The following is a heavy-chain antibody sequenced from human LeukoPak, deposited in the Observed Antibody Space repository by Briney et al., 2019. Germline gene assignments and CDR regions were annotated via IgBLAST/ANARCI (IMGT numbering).Heavy chain of an antibody. Sequence: GGSLRLSCAASGFTFSSYWMSWVRQAPGKGLEWVANIKQDGSEKYYVDSVKGRCTISRDNAKNSLYLQMNSLRAEDTAVYYCASSAAGWWNWFDPWGQGTLVTVSS. CDR1: GFTFSSYW. CDR2: IKQDGSEK. V-gene: IGHV3-7*01. CDR3: ASSAAGWWNWFDP. D-gene: IGHD6-13*01. J-gene: IGHJ5*02.